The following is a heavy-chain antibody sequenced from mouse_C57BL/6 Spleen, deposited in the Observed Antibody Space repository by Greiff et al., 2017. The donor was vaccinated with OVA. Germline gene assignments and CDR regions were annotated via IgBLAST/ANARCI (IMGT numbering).Heavy chain of an antibody. CDR1: GFNFKDDY. Sequence: VQLQQSGAEFVRPGASVKLSCTASGFNFKDDYMHWVKQRPEQGLEWIGWIDPENGGTEYASKFQGKATLTADTSSNTAYLQLSSLTSEDAAVYYGTPYDYHGRLAYWGQGTLVTVSA. CDR2: IDPENGGT. CDR3: TPYDYHGRLAY. V-gene: IGHV14-4*01. D-gene: IGHD2-4*01. J-gene: IGHJ3*01.